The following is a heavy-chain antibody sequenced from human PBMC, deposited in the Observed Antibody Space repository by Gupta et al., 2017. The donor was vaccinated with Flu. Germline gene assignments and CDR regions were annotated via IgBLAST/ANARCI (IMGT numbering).Heavy chain of an antibody. CDR3: VGLTYDFWKGLDV. J-gene: IGHJ6*02. CDR2: VYYSGST. CDR1: GASISSSDYY. D-gene: IGHD3-3*01. V-gene: IGHV4-39*01. Sequence: QLQLQESGPGLVKPSENLSLTCTVSGASISSSDYYWGWIRQPPGKGLEWIGSVYYSGSTYYNPSLKSRVTISVDTSKSQFSLKLSSVTAADTAVYYCVGLTYDFWKGLDVWGRGTTVTVSS.